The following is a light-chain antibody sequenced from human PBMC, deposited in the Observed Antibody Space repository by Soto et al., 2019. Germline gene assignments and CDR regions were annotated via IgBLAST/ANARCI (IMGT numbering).Light chain of an antibody. J-gene: IGKJ1*01. CDR2: GVS. CDR3: QQYGISPRT. V-gene: IGKV3-20*01. CDR1: QSVTSNY. Sequence: EIVLTQSPGTLSLSPGERATLSCRASQSVTSNYLAWYQQKPGQAPRLLIYGVSSRATGIPDRFSGSGSGTDFTLTISRLEPEDFAVYYCQQYGISPRTFGQGTRWIS.